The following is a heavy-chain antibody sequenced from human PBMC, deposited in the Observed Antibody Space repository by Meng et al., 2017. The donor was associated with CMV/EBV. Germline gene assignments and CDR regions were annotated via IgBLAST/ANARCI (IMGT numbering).Heavy chain of an antibody. CDR1: GFSFSDYY. CDR3: TRNHEYGDQRYGMDV. Sequence: GESLKISCVASGFSFSDYYMSWIRQAPGKGLEYISYISGSGRIKYSADSVKGRFNISRDNAKNSLYLQMNSLRAEDTAIYYCTRNHEYGDQRYGMDVWGQGTTVTVSS. CDR2: ISGSGRIK. J-gene: IGHJ6*02. V-gene: IGHV3-11*04. D-gene: IGHD4-17*01.